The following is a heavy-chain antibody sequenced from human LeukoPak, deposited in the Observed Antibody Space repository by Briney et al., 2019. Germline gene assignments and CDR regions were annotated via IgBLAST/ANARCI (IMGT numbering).Heavy chain of an antibody. D-gene: IGHD2-2*01. CDR1: GFTFSSYS. Sequence: GGSLRLSCAASGFTFSSYSMNWVRQAPGKGLEWVSYISSSSSTIYYADSVKGRFTISRDNAKDSLYLQMNSLRDEDTAVYYCARDHPIVVVPAVFDYWGQGTLVTVSS. J-gene: IGHJ4*02. CDR3: ARDHPIVVVPAVFDY. CDR2: ISSSSSTI. V-gene: IGHV3-48*02.